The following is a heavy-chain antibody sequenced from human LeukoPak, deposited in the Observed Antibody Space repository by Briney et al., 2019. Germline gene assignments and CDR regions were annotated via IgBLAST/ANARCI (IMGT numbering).Heavy chain of an antibody. D-gene: IGHD1-26*01. CDR2: IIPILGIA. Sequence: SVKVSCKASGGTFSSYAISWVRQAPGQGLEWMGRIIPILGIANYGQKFQGRVTITADKSTSTAYMELSSLRSEDTAVYYCARWGGSYYFDYWGQGTLVTVSS. V-gene: IGHV1-69*04. CDR3: ARWGGSYYFDY. CDR1: GGTFSSYA. J-gene: IGHJ4*02.